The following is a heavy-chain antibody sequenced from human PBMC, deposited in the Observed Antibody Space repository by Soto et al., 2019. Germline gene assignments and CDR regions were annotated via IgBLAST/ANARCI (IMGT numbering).Heavy chain of an antibody. D-gene: IGHD2-15*01. Sequence: GGSLRLSCAASGFTFSDYYMSWIRQAPGKGLEWVSYISSSGSTIYYADSVKGRFTNSRDNAKNSLYLQMNSQRAESTAVDYCAERGDCSGGSCYSFVVTSYYYYMDVWGKGTTVTVSS. V-gene: IGHV3-11*01. CDR1: GFTFSDYY. CDR2: ISSSGSTI. J-gene: IGHJ6*03. CDR3: AERGDCSGGSCYSFVVTSYYYYMDV.